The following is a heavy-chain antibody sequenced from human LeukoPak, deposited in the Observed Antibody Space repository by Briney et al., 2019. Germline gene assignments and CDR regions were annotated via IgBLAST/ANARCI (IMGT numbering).Heavy chain of an antibody. CDR3: AKDRSGLNWYFDL. Sequence: PGGSLRLSCAASGFTFSNYAMNWVRQAPGKGLEWVSAISGSGGSAYYADSVKGRFTISRDNSKNTLYLQINSLRAEDTAVYFCAKDRSGLNWYFDLWGRGTLVTVSS. V-gene: IGHV3-23*01. CDR1: GFTFSNYA. J-gene: IGHJ2*01. D-gene: IGHD6-19*01. CDR2: ISGSGGSA.